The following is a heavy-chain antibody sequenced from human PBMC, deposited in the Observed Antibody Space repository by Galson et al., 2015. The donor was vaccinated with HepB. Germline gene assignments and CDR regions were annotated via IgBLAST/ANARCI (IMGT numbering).Heavy chain of an antibody. J-gene: IGHJ4*02. CDR2: MNPSNTNT. V-gene: IGHV1-8*01. CDR1: GYTFIDFD. Sequence: SVKVSCKASGYTFIDFDMNWVRQAPGQGLKWIGWMNPSNTNTGYAQKFQGRVTMTRDTSINTAYMTLSSLTSDDTAIYYCARGLRVQGNTYFFDFWGQGALVTVSS. D-gene: IGHD4/OR15-4a*01. CDR3: ARGLRVQGNTYFFDF.